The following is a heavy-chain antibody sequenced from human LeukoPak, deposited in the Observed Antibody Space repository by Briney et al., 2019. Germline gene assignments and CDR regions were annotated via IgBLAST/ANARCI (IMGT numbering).Heavy chain of an antibody. CDR2: INSDGSNT. CDR3: TRHLTFDI. J-gene: IGHJ3*02. Sequence: PGGSLRLSCAASGFAFSTYWMHWVRQAPGKGLVWVSRINSDGSNTTYADSVKGRFTISRDNANNTLYLQMNSLRAEDTAVYYCTRHLTFDIWGQGTMVTVSS. CDR1: GFAFSTYW. V-gene: IGHV3-74*01.